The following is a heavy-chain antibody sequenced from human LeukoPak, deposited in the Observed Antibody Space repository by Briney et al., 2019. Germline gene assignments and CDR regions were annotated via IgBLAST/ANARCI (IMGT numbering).Heavy chain of an antibody. D-gene: IGHD2-8*01. Sequence: GGSLRLSCAASGFMFSGYWMSWVRQAPGKGLEWVANMKQDGGGIYYVDSVKGRFIISRDNAKNSLYLQMNSLRAEDTAVYYCARGTNLDYCGQGALVIVSS. CDR2: MKQDGGGI. CDR1: GFMFSGYW. J-gene: IGHJ4*02. CDR3: ARGTNLDY. V-gene: IGHV3-7*01.